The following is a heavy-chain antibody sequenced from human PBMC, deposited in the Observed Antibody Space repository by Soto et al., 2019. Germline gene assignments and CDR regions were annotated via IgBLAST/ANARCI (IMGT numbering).Heavy chain of an antibody. D-gene: IGHD3-10*01. V-gene: IGHV4-59*12. CDR1: GGSISSYY. J-gene: IGHJ5*02. CDR3: ARGFSIGWFDP. CDR2: IYYSGST. Sequence: ETLSLTCIVSGGSISSYYWSWIRQPPGKGLEWIGYIYYSGSTNYNPSLKSRVTISVDTSKNQFSLKLSSVTAADTAVYYCARGFSIGWFDPWGQGTLVTVSS.